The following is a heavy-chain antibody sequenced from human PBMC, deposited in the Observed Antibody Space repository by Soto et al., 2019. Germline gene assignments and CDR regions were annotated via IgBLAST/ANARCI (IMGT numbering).Heavy chain of an antibody. V-gene: IGHV3-23*01. CDR2: ISGSGGST. CDR1: GFTFSSYA. J-gene: IGHJ4*02. Sequence: PGGSLRLSCAASGFTFSSYAMSWVRQAPGKGLEWVSAISGSGGSTYYADSVKGRFTISRDNSKNTLYLQMNSLRAEDTAVYYCAKGHCSGGSCYRRKPTYYFDYWGQGTLVTVSS. CDR3: AKGHCSGGSCYRRKPTYYFDY. D-gene: IGHD2-15*01.